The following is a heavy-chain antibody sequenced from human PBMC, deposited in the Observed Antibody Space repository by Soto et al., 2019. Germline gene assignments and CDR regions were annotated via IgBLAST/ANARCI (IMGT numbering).Heavy chain of an antibody. J-gene: IGHJ4*02. CDR2: SKNKADSYTT. CDR1: GFTFSDHY. CDR3: TVWGSGNYFGRA. D-gene: IGHD3-10*01. V-gene: IGHV3-72*01. Sequence: EVQLVASGGGLVQPGGSLRLSCAASGFTFSDHYMDWVRQAPGKGLEWVGRSKNKADSYTTEYAASVKGRFTISSDGLNYSLFLQITSLKTDDTAVYYCTVWGSGNYFGRAGGQGNLVTVSS.